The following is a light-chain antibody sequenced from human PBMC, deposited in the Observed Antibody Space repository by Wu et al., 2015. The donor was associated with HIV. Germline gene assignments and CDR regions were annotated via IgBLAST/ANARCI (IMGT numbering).Light chain of an antibody. Sequence: EIVLTQSPVTLSLSPGERATLSCRASQSVNSHLAWYQQKPGQAPRLLIYGASTRATGIPARFSGSGSGTEFTLTISNMQSEDFVIYYCQQYNYWPTFGGGTKVEIK. CDR3: QQYNYWPT. CDR1: QSVNSH. V-gene: IGKV3-15*01. CDR2: GAS. J-gene: IGKJ4*01.